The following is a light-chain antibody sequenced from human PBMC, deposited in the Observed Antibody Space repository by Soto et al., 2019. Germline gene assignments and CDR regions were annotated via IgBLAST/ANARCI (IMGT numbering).Light chain of an antibody. J-gene: IGLJ3*02. CDR3: CSYTDGSSLL. CDR2: EGS. Sequence: QSALTQPASVSESPGQSISISCGGGRNDIGTYNLVSWYQQHPGKAPKLIIYEGSKRPSGVSNRFSGSRSGNTASLTISSLQAEDEADYYCCSYTDGSSLLFGGGTKLTVL. CDR1: RNDIGTYNL. V-gene: IGLV2-23*01.